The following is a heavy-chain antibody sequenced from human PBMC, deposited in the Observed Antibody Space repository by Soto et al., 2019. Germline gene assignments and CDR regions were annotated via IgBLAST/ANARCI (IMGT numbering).Heavy chain of an antibody. J-gene: IGHJ4*02. CDR3: ARPSGSYLYYFDY. Sequence: SETLSLTCXVSGGSISSSSYYWGWIRQPPGKGLEWIGSIYYSGSTYYNPSLKSRVTISVDTSKNQFSLKLSSVTAADTAVYYCARPSGSYLYYFDYWGQGTLVTVSS. CDR2: IYYSGST. V-gene: IGHV4-39*01. CDR1: GGSISSSSYY. D-gene: IGHD1-26*01.